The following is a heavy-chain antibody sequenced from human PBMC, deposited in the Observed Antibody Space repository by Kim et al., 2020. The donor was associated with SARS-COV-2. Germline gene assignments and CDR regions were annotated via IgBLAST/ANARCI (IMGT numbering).Heavy chain of an antibody. Sequence: GGSLRLSCAASGFTFSDYYMSWIRQAPGKGLEWVSYISSSGSTIYYAYSVKGRFTISSDNAKNSLYLTMNSLRAEDTAVYYCARVRGAAGPFYYYYYGMDVWGQGTPVTVSS. D-gene: IGHD6-13*01. V-gene: IGHV3-11*01. J-gene: IGHJ6*02. CDR3: ARVRGAAGPFYYYYYGMDV. CDR1: GFTFSDYY. CDR2: ISSSGSTI.